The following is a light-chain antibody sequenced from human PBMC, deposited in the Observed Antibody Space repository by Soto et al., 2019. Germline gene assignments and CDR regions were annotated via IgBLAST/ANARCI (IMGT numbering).Light chain of an antibody. V-gene: IGKV1-5*01. CDR1: QSISSW. Sequence: DIQMTQSPSTLSASVGDRVTITCRASQSISSWLAWYQQKPGKAPKLLIYDASSLGSGVPSRFSGSGSGTEFTLTISSLQPDDFATYYCQQYNSYSWEFGQGTKVEIK. CDR2: DAS. CDR3: QQYNSYSWE. J-gene: IGKJ1*01.